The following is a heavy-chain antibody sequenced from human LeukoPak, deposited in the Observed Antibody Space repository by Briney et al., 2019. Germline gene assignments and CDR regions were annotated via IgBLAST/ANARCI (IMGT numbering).Heavy chain of an antibody. D-gene: IGHD2/OR15-2a*01. Sequence: SGTLSLTCTVSRDSISDYYWSWIRQPPGERLEWIGYIYYSGSTNYNPSLKSRVTISLDTSKNQFSLNLNSVTAADTAVYYCARELQVGNTGYYFDYRGQGTLVTVSS. CDR1: RDSISDYY. J-gene: IGHJ4*02. CDR2: IYYSGST. V-gene: IGHV4-59*01. CDR3: ARELQVGNTGYYFDY.